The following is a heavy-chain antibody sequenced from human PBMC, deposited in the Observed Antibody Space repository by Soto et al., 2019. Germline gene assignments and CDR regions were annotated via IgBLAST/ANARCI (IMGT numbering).Heavy chain of an antibody. J-gene: IGHJ3*01. Sequence: PGGSLRLSCAASGFSFNNHAMTWVRQAPGKGLEWVSGISGSGSTTHYADSVKGRFTISRDNSKDTLYLQMNSLRADDTAVYFCAKDRLMLTMVVVGAFDFWGLGTMVPVSS. CDR1: GFSFNNHA. D-gene: IGHD3-22*01. CDR2: ISGSGSTT. V-gene: IGHV3-23*01. CDR3: AKDRLMLTMVVVGAFDF.